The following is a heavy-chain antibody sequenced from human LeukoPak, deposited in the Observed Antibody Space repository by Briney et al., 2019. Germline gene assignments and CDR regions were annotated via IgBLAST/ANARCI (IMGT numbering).Heavy chain of an antibody. D-gene: IGHD4-17*01. CDR2: IYSTGIT. J-gene: IGHJ2*01. CDR3: ASRAGGVTTSP. CDR1: GGSLKNYY. V-gene: IGHV4-4*08. Sequence: KTSETLSLTCSVSGGSLKNYYWSWIRQPPGKGLEWFGHIYSTGITNYNPSLRSRLAISVDTSKNQFSLKLSSVTAADTALYFCASRAGGVTTSPWGRGTLVTVSS.